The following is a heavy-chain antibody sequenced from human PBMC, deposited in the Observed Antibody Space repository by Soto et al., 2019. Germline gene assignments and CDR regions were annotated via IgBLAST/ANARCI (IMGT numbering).Heavy chain of an antibody. CDR2: IDPSDSYT. J-gene: IGHJ6*02. Sequence: GESLKISCKGSGYSFTTYWISWVRQMPGKGLEWMGRIDPSDSYTNYSPSFQGHVTISADKSITTAYLQWSSLKASDTAMYYCAREYSSSDRYYYYGVDVWGQGTTVTVSS. CDR3: AREYSSSDRYYYYGVDV. V-gene: IGHV5-10-1*01. D-gene: IGHD6-6*01. CDR1: GYSFTTYW.